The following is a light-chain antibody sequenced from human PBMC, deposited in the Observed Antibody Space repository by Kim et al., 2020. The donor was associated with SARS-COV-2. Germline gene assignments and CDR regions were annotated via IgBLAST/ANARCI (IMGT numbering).Light chain of an antibody. Sequence: DIVLTQSPDSLPLSLGERATINCKSNQSLLYSSNNQNYLAWYQQKAGQPPRLLVYWASTRESGVPDRFSGSGSGTDFTLTISSLQAEDVAVYYCQQYYDTLALTFGGGTKVDIK. J-gene: IGKJ4*01. CDR2: WAS. V-gene: IGKV4-1*01. CDR1: QSLLYSSNNQNY. CDR3: QQYYDTLALT.